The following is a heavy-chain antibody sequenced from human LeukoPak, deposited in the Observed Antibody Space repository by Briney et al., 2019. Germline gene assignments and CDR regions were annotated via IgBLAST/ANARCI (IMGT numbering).Heavy chain of an antibody. D-gene: IGHD3-22*01. CDR3: AREAMIVVVITTLYYYYGMDV. Sequence: GASVKVSCKASGGTFSSYAISWVRQAPGQGLEWMGRIIPILGIANYAQKFQGRVTITADKSTSTAYMELSSLRSEDTAVYYCAREAMIVVVITTLYYYYGMDVWGQGTTVTVSS. J-gene: IGHJ6*02. V-gene: IGHV1-69*04. CDR1: GGTFSSYA. CDR2: IIPILGIA.